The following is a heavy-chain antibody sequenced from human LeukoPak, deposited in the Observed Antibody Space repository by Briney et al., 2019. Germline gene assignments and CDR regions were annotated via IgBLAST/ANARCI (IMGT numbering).Heavy chain of an antibody. CDR2: LDSSGRT. J-gene: IGHJ6*03. V-gene: IGHV4-39*01. D-gene: IGHD4-23*01. CDR1: GGSISSRSDY. Sequence: SETLSLTCTVSGGSISSRSDYWGWIRQTPGKGLEWIGNLDSSGRTYYNPSLKSRVTISVGTSKNQFSLNLRSVTAADTAIYFCSRSHDYGGLYFYYYMDVWGKGTTVTVS. CDR3: SRSHDYGGLYFYYYMDV.